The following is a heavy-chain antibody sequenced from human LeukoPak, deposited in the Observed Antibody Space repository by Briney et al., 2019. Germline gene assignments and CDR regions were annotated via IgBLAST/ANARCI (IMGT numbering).Heavy chain of an antibody. CDR1: GYTFTSYG. Sequence: ASVKVSCKASGYTFTSYGISWERQAPGQGLEWMGWISAYNGNTNYAQKLQGRVTMTTDTSTSTAYMELRSLRSDDTAVYYCARSLVGAAYYYYGMDVWGQGTTVTVSS. D-gene: IGHD1-26*01. V-gene: IGHV1-18*01. J-gene: IGHJ6*02. CDR3: ARSLVGAAYYYYGMDV. CDR2: ISAYNGNT.